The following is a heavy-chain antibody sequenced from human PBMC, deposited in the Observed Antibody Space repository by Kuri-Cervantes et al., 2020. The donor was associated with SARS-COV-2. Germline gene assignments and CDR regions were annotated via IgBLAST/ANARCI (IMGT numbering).Heavy chain of an antibody. D-gene: IGHD2-8*01. V-gene: IGHV4-34*01. CDR3: ARALRCTNGVCYRSWFDP. CDR1: GGSFSGYY. CDR2: INHSGST. Sequence: GSLRLSCAVYGGSFSGYYWSWIRQPPGKGLEWIGEINHSGSTNYNPSLKSRVTISVYTSKNQFSLKLSSVTAADTAVYYCARALRCTNGVCYRSWFDPWGQGTLVTVSS. J-gene: IGHJ5*02.